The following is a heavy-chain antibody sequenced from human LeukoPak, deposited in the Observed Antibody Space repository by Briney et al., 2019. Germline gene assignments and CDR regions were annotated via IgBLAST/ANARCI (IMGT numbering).Heavy chain of an antibody. Sequence: GGSLRLSCAASGFTFSSYWMHWVRQAPGKGLVWVSRINSDGSSTSYADSVKGRFTISRDNAKNTLYLQMNSLGAEDTAVYYCARVAYSSSWSLYLLDYWGQGTLVTVSS. D-gene: IGHD6-13*01. CDR2: INSDGSST. J-gene: IGHJ4*02. CDR1: GFTFSSYW. V-gene: IGHV3-74*01. CDR3: ARVAYSSSWSLYLLDY.